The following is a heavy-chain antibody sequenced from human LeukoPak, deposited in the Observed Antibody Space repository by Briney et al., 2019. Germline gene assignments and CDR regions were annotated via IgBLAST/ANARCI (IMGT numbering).Heavy chain of an antibody. CDR3: ARAVTYYYDSSGYQFDAFDI. J-gene: IGHJ3*02. CDR2: IYYSGST. Sequence: SETLSLTCTVSGGSISSYYWSWIRQPPGKGLEWIGYIYYSGSTNYNPSLKSRVTISVDTSKNQFSLKLSSVTAADTAVYYCARAVTYYYDSSGYQFDAFDIWGQGTMVTVSS. CDR1: GGSISSYY. V-gene: IGHV4-59*12. D-gene: IGHD3-22*01.